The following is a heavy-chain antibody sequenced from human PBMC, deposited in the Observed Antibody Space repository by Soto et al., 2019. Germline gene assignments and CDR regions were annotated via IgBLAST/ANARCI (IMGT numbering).Heavy chain of an antibody. CDR1: GGSISRGGYY. Sequence: SETLSLTCTVSGGSISRGGYYWSWIRQHPGKGLEWIGYIYYSGSTYYNPSLKSRVTISVDTSKNQFSLKLSSVTAADTAVYYCARQSGSYYYYYLAVWGQGTTVPVSS. CDR3: ARQSGSYYYYYLAV. V-gene: IGHV4-31*03. D-gene: IGHD5-12*01. J-gene: IGHJ6*03. CDR2: IYYSGST.